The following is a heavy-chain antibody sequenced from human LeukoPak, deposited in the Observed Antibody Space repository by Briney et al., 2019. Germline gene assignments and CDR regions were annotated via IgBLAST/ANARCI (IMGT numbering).Heavy chain of an antibody. V-gene: IGHV4-34*01. CDR3: ARFPASAEYRHYYHMDV. D-gene: IGHD6-25*01. CDR1: GGSFSGYY. Sequence: SETLSLTCAVYGGSFSGYYWSWIRQPPGKGLEWIGEINHSGSTNYNPSLKSRVTVSVDKSKNQISLKLTYVTAADTAVYYCARFPASAEYRHYYHMDVWGKGTTVTVSS. CDR2: INHSGST. J-gene: IGHJ6*03.